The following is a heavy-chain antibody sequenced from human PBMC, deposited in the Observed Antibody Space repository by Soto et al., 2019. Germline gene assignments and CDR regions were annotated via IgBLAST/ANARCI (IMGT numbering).Heavy chain of an antibody. CDR2: IFSSGST. Sequence: SETLSLTCTVSCGSINTFFWSWVRQPAGKGLEWIGRIFSSGSTSFNPSLESRVAMSVDTSKNHFSLNLSSVTAADMAVYYCAREGSYSAYNFAHGIQLWSFDFWGQGALVTVSS. CDR3: AREGSYSAYNFAHGIQLWSFDF. V-gene: IGHV4-4*07. CDR1: CGSINTFF. J-gene: IGHJ4*02. D-gene: IGHD5-12*01.